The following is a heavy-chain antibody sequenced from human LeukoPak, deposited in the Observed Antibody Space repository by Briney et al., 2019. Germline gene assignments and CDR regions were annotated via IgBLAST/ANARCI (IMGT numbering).Heavy chain of an antibody. V-gene: IGHV4-4*07. D-gene: IGHD6-19*01. CDR3: ARGISPGSGWFFDF. Sequence: SETLSLTCTVSGDSISSNFWSWIRQPAGKGLEWVGRVRSSGSTSYNPSLKSRVTMSIDKSKNQFSLKLTSVTATDTAVYYCARGISPGSGWFFDFWGQGTMVTVSS. CDR1: GDSISSNF. J-gene: IGHJ3*01. CDR2: VRSSGST.